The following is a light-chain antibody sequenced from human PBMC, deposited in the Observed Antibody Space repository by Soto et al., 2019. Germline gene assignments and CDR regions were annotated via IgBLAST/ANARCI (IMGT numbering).Light chain of an antibody. CDR2: DVS. J-gene: IGLJ1*01. CDR1: SSDDGGYNY. CDR3: SSYTSSSTLYV. V-gene: IGLV2-14*01. Sequence: QSALTQPASVSGSPVQSITISCTGTSSDDGGYNYVSWYQQHPGKAPKLMIYDVSNRPSGVSNRFSGSKSGNTASLTISGLQAEDEADYYCSSYTSSSTLYVFGTGTKLTVL.